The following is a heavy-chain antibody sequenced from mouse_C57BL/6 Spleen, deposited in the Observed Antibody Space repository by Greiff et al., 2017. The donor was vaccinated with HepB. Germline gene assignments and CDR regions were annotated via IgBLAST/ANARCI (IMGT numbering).Heavy chain of an antibody. D-gene: IGHD1-1*01. V-gene: IGHV3-5*01. CDR3: AREGPYYGSSYEWYFDV. CDR2: IYYSGTI. Sequence: EVKLVESGPGLVKPSQTVFLTCTVTGISITTGNYRWSWIRPFPGNKLEWIGYIYYSGTITYNPSLTSRTTITRDTPKNQFFLEMNSLTAEDTSTYYCAREGPYYGSSYEWYFDVWGTGTTVTVSS. CDR1: GISITTGNYR. J-gene: IGHJ1*03.